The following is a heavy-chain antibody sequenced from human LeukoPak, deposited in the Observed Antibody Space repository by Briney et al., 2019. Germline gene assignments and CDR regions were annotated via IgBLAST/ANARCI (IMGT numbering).Heavy chain of an antibody. J-gene: IGHJ4*02. CDR1: GYSFTSYW. Sequence: GESLKISCKGPGYSFTSYWIGWVRPMPGKGLEWMGIIYPGDSDTRYSPSFQGQVTISADKSISTAYLQWSSLKASDTAMYYCARRRVAARREGGYYFDYWGQGTLVTVSS. CDR2: IYPGDSDT. CDR3: ARRRVAARREGGYYFDY. D-gene: IGHD6-6*01. V-gene: IGHV5-51*01.